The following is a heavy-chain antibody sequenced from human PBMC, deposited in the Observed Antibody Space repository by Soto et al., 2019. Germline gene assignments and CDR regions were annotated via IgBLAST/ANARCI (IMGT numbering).Heavy chain of an antibody. V-gene: IGHV3-23*01. CDR1: EFNSSSSV. CDR3: ADRGPNFFDY. D-gene: IGHD2-15*01. CDR2: FSGTSGNT. J-gene: IGHJ4*02. Sequence: RDPSRVAEFNSSSSVRRRVRKDPGKGLEWVSTFSGTSGNTYYADSVKGRFTISRDNSKNTLYLQMNSLRAEDTAVYYYADRGPNFFDYWGQGTLVTVSS.